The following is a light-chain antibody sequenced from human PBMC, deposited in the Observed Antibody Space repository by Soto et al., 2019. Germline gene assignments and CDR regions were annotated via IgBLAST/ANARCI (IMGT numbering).Light chain of an antibody. J-gene: IGKJ2*01. V-gene: IGKV1-5*01. CDR1: QSISSS. CDR3: QQYNSYYT. Sequence: DIQMTQSPSTLSASVGDRVTITCRASQSISSSLAWYQQKPGKAPKFLIYDASSLESGVPSRFSGSGSGTEFTLTISSLQPDDFANYYCQQYNSYYTFGQGTKLEIK. CDR2: DAS.